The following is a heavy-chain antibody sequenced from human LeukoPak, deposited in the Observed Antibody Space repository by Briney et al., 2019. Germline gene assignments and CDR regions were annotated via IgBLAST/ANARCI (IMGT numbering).Heavy chain of an antibody. CDR3: ASAGRGSYPDSLPTYFDY. V-gene: IGHV3-21*01. CDR1: GFTFSSYS. CDR2: ISSSSSYI. Sequence: GGSLRLSCAASGFTFSSYSMNWVRQAPGKGLEWVSSISSSSSYIYYADSVKGRFTISRDNAKNSLYLQMNSLRAEDTAVYYCASAGRGSYPDSLPTYFDYWGQGTLVTVSS. J-gene: IGHJ4*02. D-gene: IGHD1-26*01.